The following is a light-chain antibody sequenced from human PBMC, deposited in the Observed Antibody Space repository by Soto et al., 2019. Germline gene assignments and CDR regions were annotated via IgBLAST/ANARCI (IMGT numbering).Light chain of an antibody. J-gene: IGLJ1*01. CDR1: SSNIGASFE. CDR2: GNN. CDR3: QSYDSSLSGSEV. V-gene: IGLV1-40*01. Sequence: QSVLTQPPSVSGAPGQRVTISCTGSSSNIGASFEVHWYQQLPGTAPKLLIYGNNNRPSGVPDRFSGSKSGTSASLAITGLQAEDEADYYCQSYDSSLSGSEVFGTGTKVTVL.